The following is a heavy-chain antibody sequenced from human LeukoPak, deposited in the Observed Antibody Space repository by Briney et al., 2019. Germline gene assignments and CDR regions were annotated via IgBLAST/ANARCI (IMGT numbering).Heavy chain of an antibody. D-gene: IGHD3-10*01. Sequence: ASVKVSCKASGYTFTGYYMHWVRQAPGQGLEWMGWINPNSGGTNYAQKFQGRVTMTRDTSISTAYMELSRLRSDDTAVCYCARIPLWFGDPTGFDYWGQGTLVTVSS. CDR2: INPNSGGT. V-gene: IGHV1-2*02. CDR3: ARIPLWFGDPTGFDY. CDR1: GYTFTGYY. J-gene: IGHJ4*02.